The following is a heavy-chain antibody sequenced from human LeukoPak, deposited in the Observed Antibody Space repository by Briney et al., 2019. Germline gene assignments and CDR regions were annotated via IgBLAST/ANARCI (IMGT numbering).Heavy chain of an antibody. CDR1: GYTFTGYY. CDR2: INPNSGGT. J-gene: IGHJ4*02. D-gene: IGHD1-26*01. Sequence: ASVKVSCKASGYTFTGYYMHWVRQAPGQGLEWMGWINPNSGGTNSAQKFQGRVTMTSDTSITTAYMEQSRLRSNVTSVYYCARDIGSGSYYPAYWGQGTLVTVSS. V-gene: IGHV1-2*02. CDR3: ARDIGSGSYYPAY.